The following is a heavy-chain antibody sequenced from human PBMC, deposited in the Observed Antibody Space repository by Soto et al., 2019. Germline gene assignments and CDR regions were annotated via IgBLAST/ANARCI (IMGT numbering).Heavy chain of an antibody. J-gene: IGHJ4*02. D-gene: IGHD3-10*01. CDR2: ISSSSSTI. Sequence: EVQLVESGGGLVQPGGSLRLSCAASGFTFSSYSMNWVRQAPGKVLEWVSYISSSSSTIYYADSVKGRFTISGDNAKTSLYLKMNSLRDEDTAVYYCARGPGSESYSGRFDYWGQGTLVTVSS. CDR1: GFTFSSYS. V-gene: IGHV3-48*02. CDR3: ARGPGSESYSGRFDY.